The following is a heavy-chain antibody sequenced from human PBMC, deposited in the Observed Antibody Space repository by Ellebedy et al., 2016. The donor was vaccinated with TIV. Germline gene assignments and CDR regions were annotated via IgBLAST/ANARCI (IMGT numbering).Heavy chain of an antibody. D-gene: IGHD5-24*01. Sequence: PGGSLRLSCAVSGFSFSTYAMHWVRQAPGKGLEWVSTSGGGRNFFYADSVTGRFTIFRDDSKSTLYLQMNNLRAEDTAIYYCAKDHFKMNSNYDALDSWGQGTMVTVSS. V-gene: IGHV3-23*01. CDR1: GFSFSTYA. J-gene: IGHJ3*02. CDR2: TSGGGRNF. CDR3: AKDHFKMNSNYDALDS.